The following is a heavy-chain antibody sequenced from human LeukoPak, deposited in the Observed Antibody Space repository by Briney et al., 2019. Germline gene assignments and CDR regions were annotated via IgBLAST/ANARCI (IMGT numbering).Heavy chain of an antibody. D-gene: IGHD3-10*01. CDR3: ARVLLWFGELFPCGMDV. V-gene: IGHV5-51*01. J-gene: IGHJ6*02. CDR1: GYSFTSYW. Sequence: GESLKISCKGSGYSFTSYWIGWVRQMPGKGLEWMGIIYPGGSDTKYSPSFQGQVTISADKSISTAYLQWSSLKASDTAMYYCARVLLWFGELFPCGMDVWGQGTTVTVSS. CDR2: IYPGGSDT.